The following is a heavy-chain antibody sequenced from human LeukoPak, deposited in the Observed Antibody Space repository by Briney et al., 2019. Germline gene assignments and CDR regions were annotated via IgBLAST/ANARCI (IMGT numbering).Heavy chain of an antibody. V-gene: IGHV4-34*01. Sequence: PSETLSLTCAVYGGSFCGYYWSWIRQPPGKGLEWIGEINHSGSTNYNPSLKSRVTISVDTSKNQFSLKLSSVTAADTAVYYCARGQLYLGVWGQGTLVTVSS. D-gene: IGHD2-8*01. J-gene: IGHJ4*02. CDR2: INHSGST. CDR3: ARGQLYLGV. CDR1: GGSFCGYY.